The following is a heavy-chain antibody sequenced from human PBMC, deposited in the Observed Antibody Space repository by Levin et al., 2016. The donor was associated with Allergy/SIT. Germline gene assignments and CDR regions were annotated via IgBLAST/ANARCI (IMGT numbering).Heavy chain of an antibody. J-gene: IGHJ6*02. CDR1: GGSITSGGYY. D-gene: IGHD4-17*01. Sequence: SETLSLTCTVSGGSITSGGYYWSWVRQPAGKGLEWIGRIWTSGSTNYNPSLKSRVSISVDTSKNQFSLKLSSVTAADTAVYYCARRTIGMDYGDYDGLGYYYAMDVWGQGTTVTVSS. CDR2: IWTSGST. V-gene: IGHV4-61*02. CDR3: ARRTIGMDYGDYDGLGYYYAMDV.